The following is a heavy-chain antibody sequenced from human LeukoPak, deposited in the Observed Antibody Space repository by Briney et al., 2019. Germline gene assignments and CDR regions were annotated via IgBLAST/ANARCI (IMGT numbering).Heavy chain of an antibody. J-gene: IGHJ3*02. Sequence: GGSLRLSCAASGFTFSSYSMNWVRQAPGKGLEWVSSISSSSSYIYYADSVKGRFTISRDNAKNSLYLQMNSLRAEDTAVYYCARGYYDILTGYYDGSGPIWGQGTMVTVSS. CDR1: GFTFSSYS. CDR2: ISSSSSYI. D-gene: IGHD3-9*01. CDR3: ARGYYDILTGYYDGSGPI. V-gene: IGHV3-21*01.